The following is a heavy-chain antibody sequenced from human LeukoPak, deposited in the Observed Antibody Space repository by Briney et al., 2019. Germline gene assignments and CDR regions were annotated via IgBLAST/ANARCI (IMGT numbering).Heavy chain of an antibody. CDR3: ARGRLWFDP. Sequence: GGSLRLSCVASGFTFSNYGMNWVRQAPGKGLEWVAVISYDGSNKYYADSVKGRFTISRDNSKNTLYLQMNSLRAEGTAVYYCARGRLWFDPWGQGTLVTVSS. CDR2: ISYDGSNK. J-gene: IGHJ5*02. D-gene: IGHD6-25*01. CDR1: GFTFSNYG. V-gene: IGHV3-30*05.